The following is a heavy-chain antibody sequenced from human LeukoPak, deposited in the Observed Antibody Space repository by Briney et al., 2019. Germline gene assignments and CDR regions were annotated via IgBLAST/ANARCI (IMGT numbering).Heavy chain of an antibody. CDR2: ISPYNGDT. V-gene: IGHV1-18*01. J-gene: IGHJ4*02. D-gene: IGHD3-22*01. Sequence: ASVKVSCKASGYTFTSYGISWVRQAPGQGLEWMGWISPYNGDTNYAQKLQGRVTMTTDTSTSTAYMELRSLRSDDTAVYYCARWEGYYYDRGTDYWGQGTLVTVSS. CDR1: GYTFTSYG. CDR3: ARWEGYYYDRGTDY.